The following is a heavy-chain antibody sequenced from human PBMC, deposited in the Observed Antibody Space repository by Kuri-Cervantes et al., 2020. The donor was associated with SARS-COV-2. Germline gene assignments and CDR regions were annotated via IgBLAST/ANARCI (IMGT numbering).Heavy chain of an antibody. Sequence: GGSLRLSCPASGFTFGDYAMSWFRQAPGKGLEWVGFIRSKAYGGTTEYAASVKGRFTISRDDSKSIAYLQMNSLKTEDTAVYYCTRGLTLHYYDATRAFDIWGQETMVTVSS. D-gene: IGHD3-22*01. CDR1: GFTFGDYA. CDR2: IRSKAYGGTT. J-gene: IGHJ3*02. V-gene: IGHV3-49*03. CDR3: TRGLTLHYYDATRAFDI.